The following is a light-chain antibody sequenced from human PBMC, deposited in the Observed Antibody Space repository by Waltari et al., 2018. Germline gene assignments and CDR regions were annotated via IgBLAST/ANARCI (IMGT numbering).Light chain of an antibody. CDR1: SSDVGGYTY. CDR3: SSYAGTLV. V-gene: IGLV2-8*01. J-gene: IGLJ2*01. CDR2: EVS. Sequence: QSALTQPPSASGSPGQSVTISCTGPSSDVGGYTYVSCYQQHPGKAPKLMIYEVSRRPSGVPDRFSGSKSGNTASLTVSGLQAEDEADYYCSSYAGTLVFGGGTKLTVL.